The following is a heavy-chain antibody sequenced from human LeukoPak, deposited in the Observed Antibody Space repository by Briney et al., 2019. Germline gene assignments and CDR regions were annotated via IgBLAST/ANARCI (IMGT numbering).Heavy chain of an antibody. CDR3: ARGDDAAAGHSLRD. V-gene: IGHV4-61*02. Sequence: PSQTLSLTCTVSGDSVNSGVYYWSWIRQPAGKGLEWVGRIYASGNTKYNPSLKSRVTILIDTSKNQVSLILTSVTAADTAVYYCARGDDAAAGHSLRDWGQGTLVTVSS. D-gene: IGHD6-13*01. CDR2: IYASGNT. CDR1: GDSVNSGVYY. J-gene: IGHJ4*02.